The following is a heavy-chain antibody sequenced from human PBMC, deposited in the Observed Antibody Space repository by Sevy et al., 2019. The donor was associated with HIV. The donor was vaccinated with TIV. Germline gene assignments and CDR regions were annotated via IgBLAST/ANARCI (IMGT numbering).Heavy chain of an antibody. V-gene: IGHV3-74*01. CDR3: ARLGLYRSSPQKNS. Sequence: GESLKISCTASGFSFSSDWMHWVRQAPGKGLLWVSHISPDGSTTRYADSVKGRFTSSRDNAKNTLFLQMNSLRAEDTAVYYCARLGLYRSSPQKNSWGQGAPVTVSS. CDR2: ISPDGSTT. J-gene: IGHJ4*02. D-gene: IGHD6-19*01. CDR1: GFSFSSDW.